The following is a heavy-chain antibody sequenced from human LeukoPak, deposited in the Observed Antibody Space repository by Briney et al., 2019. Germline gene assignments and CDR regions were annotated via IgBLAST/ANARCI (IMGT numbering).Heavy chain of an antibody. V-gene: IGHV3-23*01. CDR1: GFTFSKFA. J-gene: IGHJ6*02. CDR2: ISGSGGNT. CDR3: AKDEYSSGLLGMDV. D-gene: IGHD6-19*01. Sequence: PGGSLRLSCVASGFTFSKFAISWVRQAPGKGLEWVSTISGSGGNTYYADSVKGRFTVSRDNAKNSLYLQMNSLRAEDTALYYCAKDEYSSGLLGMDVWGQGTTVTVSS.